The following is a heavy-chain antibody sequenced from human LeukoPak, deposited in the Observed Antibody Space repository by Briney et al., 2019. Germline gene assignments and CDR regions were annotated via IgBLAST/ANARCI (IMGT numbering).Heavy chain of an antibody. Sequence: GGSLRLSCAASGFTVSSNYMSWVRQAPGKGLEWVSVIYSGGSTYYADSVKGRFTISRDNSKNTLYLQMNSLRAEDTAVYYCARDSPDYYDSSGYQKGDGAFDIWGQGTMVTVSS. CDR2: IYSGGST. D-gene: IGHD3-22*01. J-gene: IGHJ3*02. V-gene: IGHV3-66*01. CDR3: ARDSPDYYDSSGYQKGDGAFDI. CDR1: GFTVSSNY.